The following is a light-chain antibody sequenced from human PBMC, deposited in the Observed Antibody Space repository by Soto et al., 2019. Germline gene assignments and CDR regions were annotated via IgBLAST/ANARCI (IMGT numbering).Light chain of an antibody. CDR2: AAS. V-gene: IGKV1-39*01. CDR1: QSISSY. CDR3: QQSYSTLVA. Sequence: DIQMTQSPSSLSASVGDRVTITCRASQSISSYLNWYQQKPGKAPKLLIYAASSLQSGVPSRFSGSGSGTEFTLTISSLQPEDFATYYCQQSYSTLVAFGQGTMLEIK. J-gene: IGKJ2*01.